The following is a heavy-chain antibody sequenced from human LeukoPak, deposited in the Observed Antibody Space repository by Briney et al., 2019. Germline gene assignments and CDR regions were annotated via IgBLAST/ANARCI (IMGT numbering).Heavy chain of an antibody. CDR2: ISSSSSYI. CDR3: ARVMYSSSWPGAVDI. Sequence: GGSLRLSCAASGFTFSSYSMNWVRQAPGKGLEWVSSISSSSSYIYYADSVKGRFTISRDSAKNSLYLQMNSLRAEDTAVYYCARVMYSSSWPGAVDIWGQGTMVTVSS. CDR1: GFTFSSYS. D-gene: IGHD6-13*01. V-gene: IGHV3-21*01. J-gene: IGHJ3*02.